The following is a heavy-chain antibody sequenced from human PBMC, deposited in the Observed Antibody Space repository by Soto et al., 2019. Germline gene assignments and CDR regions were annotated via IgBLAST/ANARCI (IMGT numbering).Heavy chain of an antibody. CDR2: ISYDGGNK. J-gene: IGHJ4*02. V-gene: IGHV3-30*18. Sequence: GGSLRLSCAASGFTFSSYGMHWVRQAPGKGLEWVAVISYDGGNKYYADSVKGRFTISRDNSKNTLYLQMNSLRAEDMAVYYCAKEGTSSGWFYFDYWGQGTLVTVSS. D-gene: IGHD6-19*01. CDR3: AKEGTSSGWFYFDY. CDR1: GFTFSSYG.